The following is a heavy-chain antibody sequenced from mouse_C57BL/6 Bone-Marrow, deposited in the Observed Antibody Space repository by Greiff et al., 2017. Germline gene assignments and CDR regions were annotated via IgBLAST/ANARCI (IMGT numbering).Heavy chain of an antibody. CDR2: IDPSDSYP. D-gene: IGHD2-4*01. CDR1: GYPFTSSW. V-gene: IGHV1-59*01. J-gene: IGHJ2*01. CDR3: ARREDDYDGLDY. Sequence: VQLQQPGAELVRPGPSVKLSCKASGYPFTSSWMHWVNRRPGQGLEWIGVIDPSDSYPNTNQKFKGKATWTVDTSSSTAYMQLSSLTSEDSAVYYCARREDDYDGLDYWGQGTTLTVSS.